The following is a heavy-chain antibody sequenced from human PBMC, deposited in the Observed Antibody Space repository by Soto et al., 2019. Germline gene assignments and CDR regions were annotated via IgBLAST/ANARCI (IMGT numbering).Heavy chain of an antibody. CDR1: GGSISSGGYY. D-gene: IGHD2-2*01. CDR2: IYYSGSA. CDR3: ARDAGGWYQLLSPGFDP. J-gene: IGHJ5*02. Sequence: QVQLQESGPGLVKPSQTLSLTCTVSGGSISSGGYYWSWIRQHPGKGLEWIGYIYYSGSAYYNPSLRRRVTISVDTSNNQFSLRLSSVTAADTAVYYCARDAGGWYQLLSPGFDPWGQGTLVTVSS. V-gene: IGHV4-31*03.